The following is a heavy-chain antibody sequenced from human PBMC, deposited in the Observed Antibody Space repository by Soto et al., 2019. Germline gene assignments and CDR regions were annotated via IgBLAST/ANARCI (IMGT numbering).Heavy chain of an antibody. J-gene: IGHJ6*02. CDR2: VSYDGSHK. V-gene: IGHV3-30*18. CDR3: AKDERTYFYYYGMDV. Sequence: QVQLVESGGGVVQPGRSLRLSCAASGFTFGTYGMHWVRQAPGKGLEWVAVVSYDGSHKYYADSVKGRFTISRDNSKTTRYLQMNSLRTDDTAVYYCAKDERTYFYYYGMDVWGQWTTVTVSS. CDR1: GFTFGTYG. D-gene: IGHD1-1*01.